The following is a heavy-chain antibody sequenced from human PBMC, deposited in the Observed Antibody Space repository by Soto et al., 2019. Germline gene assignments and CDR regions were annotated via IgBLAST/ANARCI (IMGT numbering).Heavy chain of an antibody. CDR1: EGYIRSHD. CDR2: IYYSGST. CDR3: ARDRSYDILIHDAFDI. V-gene: IGHV4-59*11. D-gene: IGHD3-9*01. J-gene: IGHJ3*02. Sequence: SETLRLTNTVSEGYIRSHDWSCILQPPGKGLEWIGYIYYSGSTNYNPSLKSRVTISVDTSKNQFSLKLSSVTAADTAVYYCARDRSYDILIHDAFDIWGQGTMVTVSS.